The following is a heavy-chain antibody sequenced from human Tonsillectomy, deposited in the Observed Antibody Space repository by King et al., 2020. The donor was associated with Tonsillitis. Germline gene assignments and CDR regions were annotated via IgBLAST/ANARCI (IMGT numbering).Heavy chain of an antibody. Sequence: VQLVESGGGLVQIGGSLRLSCAASGFTFSSYAMSWVRRAPGRGREGVSVISVRVGRTYSADSVRGGFTISRDNSKNTLYLQMNSLRAEDTAVYYCAKEKVATMARDACDLWGQGTMGTVSS. CDR2: ISVRVGRT. CDR3: AKEKVATMARDACDL. V-gene: IGHV3-23*04. D-gene: IGHD5-12*01. CDR1: GFTFSSYA. J-gene: IGHJ3*01.